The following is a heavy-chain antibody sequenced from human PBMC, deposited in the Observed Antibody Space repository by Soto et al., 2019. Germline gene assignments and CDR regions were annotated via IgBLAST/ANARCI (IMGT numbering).Heavy chain of an antibody. Sequence: QVQLVESGGGVVQPGRSLRLSCAASGFTFSSYGMHWVRQAPGKGLEWVAVIWYDGSNKYYADSVKGRFTISRDNSKNTLYLQMNSLRAEDTAVYYCARESDSSGYYYPDYWGQGTLVTVSS. V-gene: IGHV3-33*01. CDR3: ARESDSSGYYYPDY. D-gene: IGHD3-22*01. J-gene: IGHJ4*02. CDR1: GFTFSSYG. CDR2: IWYDGSNK.